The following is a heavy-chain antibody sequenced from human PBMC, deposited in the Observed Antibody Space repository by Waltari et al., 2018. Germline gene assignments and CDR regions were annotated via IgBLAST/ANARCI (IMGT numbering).Heavy chain of an antibody. CDR2: IYYTGST. CDR1: GGSITTYY. CDR3: ARRTGLSSSSWYYFDY. V-gene: IGHV4-59*08. J-gene: IGHJ4*02. D-gene: IGHD6-13*01. Sequence: QVQLQESGPGLVKPSETLSLTCTVSGGSITTYYWSWIRQPPGKGLEWIGYIYYTGSTNYNPSRKSRVTMSVDTSKNQFSLKLRSVTAADTAVYYCARRTGLSSSSWYYFDYWGQGTLVTVSS.